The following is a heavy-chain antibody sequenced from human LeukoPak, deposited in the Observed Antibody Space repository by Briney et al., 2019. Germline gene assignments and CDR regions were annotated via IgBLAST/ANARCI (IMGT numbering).Heavy chain of an antibody. CDR1: GFTFSSHA. Sequence: GGSLRLSCAASGFTFSSHAMSWVRRAPGKGLEWVSGLIESGATTYYADSVEGRFTISRDNSRNTMYLQMNSLRVEDTAVYYCVKDYQVGNSPAFGDYWGQGTLVTISS. CDR2: LIESGATT. J-gene: IGHJ4*02. CDR3: VKDYQVGNSPAFGDY. V-gene: IGHV3-23*01. D-gene: IGHD1-26*01.